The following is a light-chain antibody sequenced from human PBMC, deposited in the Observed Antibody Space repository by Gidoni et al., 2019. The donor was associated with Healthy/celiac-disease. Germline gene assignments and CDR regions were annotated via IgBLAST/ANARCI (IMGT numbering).Light chain of an antibody. CDR2: DAS. CDR3: QQYNSYSPA. CDR1: QSISSW. Sequence: DIQMTQSPSTLSASVGDRVTIPCRASQSISSWLAWYQQKPGKAPKLLIYDASSLESWVPSRFSGSGSGTEFTLTISSLQPDDFATYYCQQYNSYSPAFGQXTKVEIK. V-gene: IGKV1-5*01. J-gene: IGKJ1*01.